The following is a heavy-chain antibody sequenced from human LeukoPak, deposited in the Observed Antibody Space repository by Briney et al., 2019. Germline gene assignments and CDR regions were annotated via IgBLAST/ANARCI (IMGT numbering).Heavy chain of an antibody. D-gene: IGHD2-15*01. CDR2: ISYDGSNK. V-gene: IGHV3-30*18. CDR1: GFTFSSYG. CDR3: AKVSAVVVVAAPSYGMDV. Sequence: GGSLRLSCAASGFTFSSYGMHWVRQAPGKGLEWVAVISYDGSNKYYADSVKGRFTISRDNSKNTLSLQMNSLRAEDTAVYYCAKVSAVVVVAAPSYGMDVWGKGTTVTVSS. J-gene: IGHJ6*04.